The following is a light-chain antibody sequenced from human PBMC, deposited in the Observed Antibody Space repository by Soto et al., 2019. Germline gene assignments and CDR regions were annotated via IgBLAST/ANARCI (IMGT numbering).Light chain of an antibody. J-gene: IGKJ1*01. Sequence: DIQMTQSPSTLSASVGDSVTITCRASQSIGRFLAWYQHQPGKAPKLLIYDASTLESGVPSRFSGTGSGTEFTFSITSLQPEDFGTYYCQQCYMGWTFGQGAKVDIK. V-gene: IGKV1-5*01. CDR3: QQCYMGWT. CDR1: QSIGRF. CDR2: DAS.